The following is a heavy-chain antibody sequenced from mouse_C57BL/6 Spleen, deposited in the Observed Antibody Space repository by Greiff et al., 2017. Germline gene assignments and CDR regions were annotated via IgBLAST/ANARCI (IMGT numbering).Heavy chain of an antibody. CDR1: GFTFSDYY. J-gene: IGHJ4*01. D-gene: IGHD1-1*01. CDR3: AREGHYYGSSYAMDY. V-gene: IGHV5-16*01. CDR2: INYDGSST. Sequence: EVNVVESEGGLVQPGSSMKLSCTASGFTFSDYYMAWVRQVPEKGLEWVANINYDGSSTYYLDSLKSRFIISRDNAKNILYLQMSSLKSEDTATYYCAREGHYYGSSYAMDYWGQGTSVTVSS.